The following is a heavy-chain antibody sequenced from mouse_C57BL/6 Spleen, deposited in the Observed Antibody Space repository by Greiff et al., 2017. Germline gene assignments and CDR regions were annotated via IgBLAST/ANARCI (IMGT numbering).Heavy chain of an antibody. CDR1: GYAFTNYL. Sequence: QVTLKESGAELVRPGTSVKVSCRASGYAFTNYLIEWVKQRPGQGLEWIGVINPGSGGTNYNEKFKGKATLTADKSSSTAYMQLSSLTSEDSAVYFCARGEVTTSFAYWGQGTLVTVSA. J-gene: IGHJ3*01. D-gene: IGHD2-2*01. V-gene: IGHV1-54*01. CDR3: ARGEVTTSFAY. CDR2: INPGSGGT.